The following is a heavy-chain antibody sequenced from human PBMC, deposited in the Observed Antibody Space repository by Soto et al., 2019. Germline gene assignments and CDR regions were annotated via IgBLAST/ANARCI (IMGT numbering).Heavy chain of an antibody. CDR1: GGSISSGGYY. V-gene: IGHV4-31*03. Sequence: QVQLQESGPGLVKPSQTLSLTCTVSGGSISSGGYYWSWIRQDPGKGLEWIGYIYYSGSTYYNPSLKSRVTISVDTSKNQFSLKLSSVTAADTAVYYCARDGMGGSYPRGFDYWGQGTLVTVSS. D-gene: IGHD1-26*01. CDR2: IYYSGST. J-gene: IGHJ4*02. CDR3: ARDGMGGSYPRGFDY.